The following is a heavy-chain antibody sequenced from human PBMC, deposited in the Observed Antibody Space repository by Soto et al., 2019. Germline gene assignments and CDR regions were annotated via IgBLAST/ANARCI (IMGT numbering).Heavy chain of an antibody. CDR1: GGSIGGYY. CDR3: AREMSVPYFDY. CDR2: IFYSGST. J-gene: IGHJ4*02. V-gene: IGHV4-59*01. Sequence: QVQLQESGPGLVKPSETLSLTCSVSGGSIGGYYWSWIREPPGKGLEWLGYIFYSGSTNYKPSLKSRATIAVDTTKTPLYLNLNSVTAADTAIYYCAREMSVPYFDYWGQGTLVTVSS. D-gene: IGHD3-3*01.